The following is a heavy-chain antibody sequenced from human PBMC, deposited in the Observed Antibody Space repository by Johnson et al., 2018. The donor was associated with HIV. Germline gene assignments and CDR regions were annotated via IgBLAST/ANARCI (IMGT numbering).Heavy chain of an antibody. CDR2: ISSSGTTK. Sequence: QVQLVESGGGVVKPGGSLRLSCAASGFNFKDYYMNWVRQAPGKGLEWVSHISSSGTTKKFADSVKGRFTISRDNARNSLYLQMDSLRPGDSAVYYCARDGVYSSPHDAFDIWGQGTMVTVSP. CDR3: ARDGVYSSPHDAFDI. J-gene: IGHJ3*02. D-gene: IGHD6-13*01. CDR1: GFNFKDYY. V-gene: IGHV3-11*01.